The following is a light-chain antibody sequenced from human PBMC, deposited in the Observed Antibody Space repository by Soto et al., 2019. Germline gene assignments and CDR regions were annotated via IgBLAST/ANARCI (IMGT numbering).Light chain of an antibody. CDR2: AAS. V-gene: IGKV1-12*01. CDR3: QQTSSSPHT. J-gene: IGKJ4*01. CDR1: QGITSW. Sequence: DIQMTQSPSSVSASVGDSLTITCRASQGITSWVAWYQHKPGRAPKLLIYAASRLQSGVPSRFSGSGSGTDFTLTISSLQPEDFGTYYCQQTSSSPHTLGGGTKVEIK.